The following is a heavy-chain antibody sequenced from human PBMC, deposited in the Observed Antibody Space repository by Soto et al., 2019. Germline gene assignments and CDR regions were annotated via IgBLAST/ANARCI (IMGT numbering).Heavy chain of an antibody. CDR2: IYYSGST. J-gene: IGHJ6*02. D-gene: IGHD6-13*01. CDR3: AREGLGSPGIAAAGGDYYYYGMDV. Sequence: SLSLTXTVSGGSISSGGYYWSWIRQHPGKGLEWIGYIYYSGSTYYNPSLKSRVTISVDTSKNQFSLKLSSVTAADTAVYYCAREGLGSPGIAAAGGDYYYYGMDVWGQGTTVTVSS. V-gene: IGHV4-31*03. CDR1: GGSISSGGYY.